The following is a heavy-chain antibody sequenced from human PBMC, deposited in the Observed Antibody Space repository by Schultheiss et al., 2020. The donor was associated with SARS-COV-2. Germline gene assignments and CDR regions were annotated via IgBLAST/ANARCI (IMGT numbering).Heavy chain of an antibody. J-gene: IGHJ4*02. CDR1: GFTFSSYG. D-gene: IGHD4-17*01. V-gene: IGHV3-33*01. Sequence: GSLRLSCAASGFTFSSYGMHWVRQAPGKGLEWVAVIWYDGSNKYYADSVKCRFTISRDNSKNTLYLQMNSLRAEDTAVYYCTRHGDSYGDSDYWGQGTLVTVSS. CDR2: IWYDGSNK. CDR3: TRHGDSYGDSDY.